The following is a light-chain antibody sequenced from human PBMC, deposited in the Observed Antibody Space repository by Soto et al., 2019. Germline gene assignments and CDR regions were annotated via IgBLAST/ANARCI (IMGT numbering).Light chain of an antibody. CDR1: QSISTW. Sequence: DIQMTQSPSTLSASVGDRVTSTCRASQSISTWLAWYQQKPGKAPKLLIYDASSLEGGVPSRFSGSGSGTEFTLTISSLQPDDFATYYCQQYNTYLTFGQGTKVDIK. J-gene: IGKJ1*01. CDR2: DAS. V-gene: IGKV1-5*01. CDR3: QQYNTYLT.